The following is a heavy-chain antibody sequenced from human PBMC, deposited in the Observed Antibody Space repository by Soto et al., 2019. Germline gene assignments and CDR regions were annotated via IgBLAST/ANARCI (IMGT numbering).Heavy chain of an antibody. CDR2: IYWDDDN. J-gene: IGHJ4*01. V-gene: IGHV2-5*02. CDR1: GFSLSTSGVG. D-gene: IGHD3-10*01. Sequence: QITLKESGPTLVKPTQTLTLTCTFSGFSLSTSGVGVGWIRQPPGKALEWLAVIYWDDDNRYSPSLKSRLTITKDTPKNQGVLKMTNMEPVDKAKYFCAHRRGFGENSNRGQGTPVTVSS. CDR3: AHRRGFGENSN.